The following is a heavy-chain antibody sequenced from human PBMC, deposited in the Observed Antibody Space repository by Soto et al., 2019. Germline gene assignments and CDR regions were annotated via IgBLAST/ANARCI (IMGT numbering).Heavy chain of an antibody. D-gene: IGHD2-21*02. J-gene: IGHJ6*02. CDR1: GGSISGYY. CDR2: VYYSGGA. V-gene: IGHV4-59*01. Sequence: SETLSLTCTVSGGSISGYYWSWIRQPPGKGLEWIGNVYYSGGAKYNPHVKRRVSISVDTSKNQFSLNLSSVTAADTAVSYCARDGDGRMTTNPYYYYGIDVWGPGITVTVSS. CDR3: ARDGDGRMTTNPYYYYGIDV.